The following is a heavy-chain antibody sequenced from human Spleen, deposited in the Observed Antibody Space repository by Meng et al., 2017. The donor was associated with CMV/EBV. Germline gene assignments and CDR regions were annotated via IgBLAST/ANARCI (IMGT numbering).Heavy chain of an antibody. CDR2: VSYSGHT. CDR3: ARDCTTSSCYRGDGFDI. CDR1: GASINSGDSL. V-gene: IGHV4-31*03. D-gene: IGHD2-2*02. Sequence: SETLSLTCNVSGASINSGDSLWTWIRQPPGKGLEWIGYVSYSGHTYYNPSLESRVVMSVDTSKNQFSLRLSSVTAADTAVYYCARDCTTSSCYRGDGFDIWGRGTMVTVSS. J-gene: IGHJ3*02.